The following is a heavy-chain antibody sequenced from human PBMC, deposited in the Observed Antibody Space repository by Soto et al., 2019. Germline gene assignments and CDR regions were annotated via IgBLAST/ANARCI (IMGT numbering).Heavy chain of an antibody. D-gene: IGHD2-2*01. J-gene: IGHJ4*02. Sequence: QVQLQESGPGLVKPSKTLSLTCTVSGGSISSGGYYWSWIRQHPGKGLEWIGYIYYSGSTYYNTYLKRRVTISVDTSKNQFSLKMSSVTAADTAVYYCARSSTSANYFDYWGQGNLGTVSS. V-gene: IGHV4-31*03. CDR3: ARSSTSANYFDY. CDR1: GGSISSGGYY. CDR2: IYYSGST.